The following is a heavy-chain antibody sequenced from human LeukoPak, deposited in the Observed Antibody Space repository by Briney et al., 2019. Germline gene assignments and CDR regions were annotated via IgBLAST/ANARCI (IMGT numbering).Heavy chain of an antibody. CDR3: ARDSYSSTWSPSYYFDY. CDR2: ISGSGGST. D-gene: IGHD6-13*01. J-gene: IGHJ4*02. V-gene: IGHV3-23*01. CDR1: GFTFSSYA. Sequence: GGSLRLSCAASGFTFSSYAINWVRQAPGKGLEWVSAISGSGGSTYYADSVKGRFTISRDNSKNTLYLQMNSLRAEDTAVYYCARDSYSSTWSPSYYFDYWGQGTLVTVSS.